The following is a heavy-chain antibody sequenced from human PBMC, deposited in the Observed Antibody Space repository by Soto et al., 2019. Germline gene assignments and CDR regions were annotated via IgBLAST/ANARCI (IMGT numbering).Heavy chain of an antibody. Sequence: QVQLVESGGGVVQPGRSLRLSCAASGFTFSSYGMHWVRQAPGKGLEWVAVISYDGSNKYYADSVKGRFTISRDNSKNTLYLQMNSLRAEDTAVYYCAKDHYGFRPLYYYGMDVWGQGTTVTVSS. V-gene: IGHV3-30*18. CDR3: AKDHYGFRPLYYYGMDV. CDR1: GFTFSSYG. D-gene: IGHD3-10*01. J-gene: IGHJ6*02. CDR2: ISYDGSNK.